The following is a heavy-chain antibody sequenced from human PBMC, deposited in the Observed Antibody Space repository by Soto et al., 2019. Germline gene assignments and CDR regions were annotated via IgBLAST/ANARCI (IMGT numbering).Heavy chain of an antibody. V-gene: IGHV4-4*02. J-gene: IGHJ4*02. Sequence: QVQLQESGPGLVKPSGTLSLTCAVSGGSISSSNWWSWVRQPPGKGLEWIGEIYHSGSTNYNPSLNSRVTISVDKSKNQFSLKLSSVTAADTAVYSCARGDSGHDPLAYWGQGTLVTVSS. D-gene: IGHD5-12*01. CDR1: GGSISSSNW. CDR3: ARGDSGHDPLAY. CDR2: IYHSGST.